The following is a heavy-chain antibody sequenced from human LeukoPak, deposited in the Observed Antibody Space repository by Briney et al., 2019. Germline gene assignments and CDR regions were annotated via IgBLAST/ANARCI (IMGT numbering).Heavy chain of an antibody. Sequence: GGSLRLSCTASGFTFGDYAMSWVRQAPGEGLEWVGFIRSKAYGGTTEYAASVKGRFTISRDDSKSIAYLQMNSLKTEDTAVYYCTRSRGYCSGGSCYGTWGHAGGSYYYYYGMDVWGQGTTVTVSS. CDR1: GFTFGDYA. CDR2: IRSKAYGGTT. CDR3: TRSRGYCSGGSCYGTWGHAGGSYYYYYGMDV. V-gene: IGHV3-49*04. D-gene: IGHD2-15*01. J-gene: IGHJ6*02.